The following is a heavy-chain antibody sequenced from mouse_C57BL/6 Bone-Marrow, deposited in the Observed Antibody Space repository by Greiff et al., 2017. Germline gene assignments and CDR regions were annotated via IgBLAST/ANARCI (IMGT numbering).Heavy chain of an antibody. Sequence: QVQLQQPGAELVRPGSSVKLSCKASGYTFTSYWMDWVKQRPGQGLEWIGNIYPSDSETHYNQKFKDKATLTVDKSSSTAYMQLSSLTSEDSAVXYCARIDYSNYDYYAIDYWGQGTSVTVSA. D-gene: IGHD2-5*01. V-gene: IGHV1-61*01. CDR1: GYTFTSYW. CDR2: IYPSDSET. CDR3: ARIDYSNYDYYAIDY. J-gene: IGHJ4*01.